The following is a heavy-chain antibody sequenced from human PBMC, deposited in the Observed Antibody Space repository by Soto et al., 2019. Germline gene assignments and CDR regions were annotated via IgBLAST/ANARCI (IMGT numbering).Heavy chain of an antibody. CDR3: ERLRPEVNYESLTPYYYYYMDV. D-gene: IGHD3-9*01. J-gene: IGHJ6*03. Sequence: GSGPTLVNPTQTLTLTCTFSGFSLSTSGMCVSWIRQPPGKALECLARIDWDDDKYYSTSLKTRLTISKDTSKNQVVLTMTNMDPVETATHYCERLRPEVNYESLTPYYYYYMDVWGKGITVTVS. V-gene: IGHV2-70*11. CDR2: IDWDDDK. CDR1: GFSLSTSGMC.